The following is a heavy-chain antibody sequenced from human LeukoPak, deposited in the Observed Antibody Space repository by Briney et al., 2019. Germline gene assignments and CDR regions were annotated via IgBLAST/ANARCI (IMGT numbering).Heavy chain of an antibody. V-gene: IGHV3-73*01. CDR3: ARDSSSEGPLDY. CDR2: IRSKANNYAT. D-gene: IGHD6-6*01. Sequence: GGSLKLSCAASGFTFSASAVHWVRQASGKGLEWIGRIRSKANNYATAYTDPLKGRFTVSRNDSKNTAYLQMNSLKTEDSAVYFCARDSSSEGPLDYWGQGTLVTVSS. J-gene: IGHJ4*02. CDR1: GFTFSASA.